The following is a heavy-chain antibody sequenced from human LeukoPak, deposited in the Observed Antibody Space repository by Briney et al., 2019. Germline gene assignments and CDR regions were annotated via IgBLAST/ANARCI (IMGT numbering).Heavy chain of an antibody. J-gene: IGHJ6*03. Sequence: ASVKVSCKVSGYTLTELSMHWVRQAPGKGLEWMGGFDPEDGETIYAQKFQGRVTMTEDTSTDTAYMELSSLRSEDTAVYYCARVPGERYFDWLSLKDYYYYYMDVWGKGTTVTISS. CDR3: ARVPGERYFDWLSLKDYYYYYMDV. CDR1: GYTLTELS. CDR2: FDPEDGET. V-gene: IGHV1-24*01. D-gene: IGHD3-9*01.